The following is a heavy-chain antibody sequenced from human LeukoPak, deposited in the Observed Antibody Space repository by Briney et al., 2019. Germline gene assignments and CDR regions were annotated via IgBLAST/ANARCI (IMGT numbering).Heavy chain of an antibody. CDR2: IYYSGNT. D-gene: IGHD1-26*01. CDR3: AARIVGTTNYFDY. J-gene: IGHJ4*02. V-gene: IGHV4-59*01. Sequence: PSETLSLTCTVSGGSISGYYWTWIRQPPGKGLEWIGHIYYSGNTNYNPSLKSRVTISVDLSKNQFSLKMNSVTAEDTAVYYCAARIVGTTNYFDYWDQGNLVTVSS. CDR1: GGSISGYY.